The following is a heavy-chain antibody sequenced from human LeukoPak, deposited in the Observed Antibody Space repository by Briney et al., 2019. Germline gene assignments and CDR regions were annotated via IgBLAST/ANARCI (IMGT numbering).Heavy chain of an antibody. D-gene: IGHD2-15*01. V-gene: IGHV4-39*02. J-gene: IGHJ6*02. CDR1: GGSISSSSYY. CDR2: TYYSGST. CDR3: AREVVGDCSGGSCSYYGMDV. Sequence: SETLSLTCTVSGGSISSSSYYWGWIRQPPGKGLEWIGSTYYSGSTYYNPSLKSRVTISVDTSKNQFSLNLSSVTAADTAVYYCAREVVGDCSGGSCSYYGMDVWGQGTTVTVSS.